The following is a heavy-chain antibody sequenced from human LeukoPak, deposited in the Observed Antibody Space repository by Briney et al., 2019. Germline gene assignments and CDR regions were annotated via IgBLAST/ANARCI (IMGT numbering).Heavy chain of an antibody. D-gene: IGHD1-1*01. Sequence: PSETLSLTCTVSGASITTYYWSWIRQSPEKGLEWIGYLYYRGSPNYNPSLKSRVTISVDTSKNHFSLTLSSVTAADTAVYYCAKLQPNSGELAFDIWGQGTMVTVSS. CDR1: GASITTYY. CDR2: LYYRGSP. V-gene: IGHV4-59*01. CDR3: AKLQPNSGELAFDI. J-gene: IGHJ3*02.